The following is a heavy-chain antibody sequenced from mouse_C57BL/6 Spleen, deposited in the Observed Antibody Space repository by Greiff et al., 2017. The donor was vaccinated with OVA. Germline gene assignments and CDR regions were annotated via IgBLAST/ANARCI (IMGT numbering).Heavy chain of an antibody. Sequence: EVQLQQSGPELVKPGASVKMSCKASGYTFTDYNMHWVKQSHGKSLEWIGNINPNNGGTSYNQKFKGKATLTVNKSSSTAYMELRSLTSEDSAVYYCANTGYGSSDGDMDYWGKGTSVTVSS. CDR3: ANTGYGSSDGDMDY. CDR1: GYTFTDYN. J-gene: IGHJ4*01. V-gene: IGHV1-22*01. CDR2: INPNNGGT. D-gene: IGHD1-1*01.